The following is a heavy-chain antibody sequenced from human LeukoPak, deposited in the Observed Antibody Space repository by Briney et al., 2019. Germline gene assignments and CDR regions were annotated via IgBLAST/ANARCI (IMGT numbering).Heavy chain of an antibody. Sequence: GGSLRLSCAASGFTFSNYAMHWVRQAPGRGLEYVAAISSNGDSTYYSNSVKGKFTISRDNSKNTIYLQMGNLRADDTAVYYCARRGYSYGCGNYYYYYYMDVWGKGTTVTISS. CDR1: GFTFSNYA. J-gene: IGHJ6*03. V-gene: IGHV3-64*01. CDR2: ISSNGDST. CDR3: ARRGYSYGCGNYYYYYYMDV. D-gene: IGHD5-18*01.